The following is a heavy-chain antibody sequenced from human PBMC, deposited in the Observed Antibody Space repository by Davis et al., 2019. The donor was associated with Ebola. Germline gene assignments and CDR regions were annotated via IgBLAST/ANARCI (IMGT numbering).Heavy chain of an antibody. CDR1: GLTFSSYT. CDR3: ATGYDFWSGFRTYLDS. CDR2: TSGSNYYI. D-gene: IGHD3-3*01. Sequence: ESLNLFCAASGLTFSSYTMNWVRQAPGKGLEWVSATSGSNYYIYYADSVKGRFTISRDNAKTSVYLQMDSLRVDDTAVYYCATGYDFWSGFRTYLDSWGQGTLVTVST. J-gene: IGHJ4*02. V-gene: IGHV3-21*06.